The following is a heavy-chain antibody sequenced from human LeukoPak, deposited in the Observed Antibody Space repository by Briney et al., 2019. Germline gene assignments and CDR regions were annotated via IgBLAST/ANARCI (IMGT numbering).Heavy chain of an antibody. V-gene: IGHV1-69*13. D-gene: IGHD2-15*01. J-gene: IGHJ6*02. CDR1: GGTFSSYA. CDR2: IIPIFGTA. CDR3: ARVSNCSGGSCYSRYYYGMDV. Sequence: SVKVSCKASGGTFSSYAISWVRQAPGQGLEWMGGIIPIFGTANYAQKFQGRVTITADESTSTAYMELSSLRSEDTAVYYCARVSNCSGGSCYSRYYYGMDVWGQGTTVTVSS.